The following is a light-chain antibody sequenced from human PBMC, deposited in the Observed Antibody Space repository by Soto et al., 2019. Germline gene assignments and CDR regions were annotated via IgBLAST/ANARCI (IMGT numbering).Light chain of an antibody. V-gene: IGKV1-5*03. J-gene: IGKJ2*01. CDR1: QSISSW. CDR2: KAS. CDR3: QQYNSYSPEYT. Sequence: DIQMTQSPSTLSASVGDRVTITCRSSQSISSWLAWYQQKPGKAPKLLIYKASSLDSGVPSRFSGSGSGTEFTLTISSLQPDDFATYYCQQYNSYSPEYTFGQGTKLEIK.